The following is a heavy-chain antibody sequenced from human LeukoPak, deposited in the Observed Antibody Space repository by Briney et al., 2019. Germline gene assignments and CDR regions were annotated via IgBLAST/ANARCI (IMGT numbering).Heavy chain of an antibody. CDR2: INPSSGGT. CDR3: ARDKFGELFSFDY. D-gene: IGHD3-10*01. J-gene: IGHJ4*02. CDR1: GYTFTAYY. Sequence: ASVKVSCKASGYTFTAYYMHWVRQVPGQGLEWMGWINPSSGGTNYAQKFQGRVIMTRDTSISTAYMELSRLRSDDTAVYYCARDKFGELFSFDYWGQGTLVTVSS. V-gene: IGHV1-2*02.